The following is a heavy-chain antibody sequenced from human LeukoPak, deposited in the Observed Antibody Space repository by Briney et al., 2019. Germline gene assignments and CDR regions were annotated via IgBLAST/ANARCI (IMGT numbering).Heavy chain of an antibody. CDR2: ISSTSSTV. CDR3: ARGRDSSSSYPGY. V-gene: IGHV3-48*01. CDR1: GFSFSFSN. Sequence: GGSLRLSCAASGFSFSFSNMNWVRQAPGKGLEWVSYISSTSSTVYYADSVKGRFTISRDNVKNSLYLQMNSLRAEDTAVYYCARGRDSSSSYPGYWGQGTLVTVSS. J-gene: IGHJ4*02. D-gene: IGHD6-6*01.